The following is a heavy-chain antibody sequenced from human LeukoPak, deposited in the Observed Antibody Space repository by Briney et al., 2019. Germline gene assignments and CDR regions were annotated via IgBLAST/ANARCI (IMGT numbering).Heavy chain of an antibody. V-gene: IGHV1-2*02. CDR2: INPNSGGT. D-gene: IGHD2-15*01. CDR1: GYTFTGYY. CDR3: ARVQAECSGGSCYYNY. Sequence: ASVKVSCKASGYTFTGYYMHWVRQAPGQGLEWMGWINPNSGGTNYAQKFQGRVTVTRDTSISTAYMELSRLRSDDTAVYYCARVQAECSGGSCYYNYWGQGTLVTVSS. J-gene: IGHJ4*02.